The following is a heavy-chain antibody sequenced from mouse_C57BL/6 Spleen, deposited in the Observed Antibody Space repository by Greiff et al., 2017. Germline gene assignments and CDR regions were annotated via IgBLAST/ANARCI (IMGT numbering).Heavy chain of an antibody. CDR2: IDPETGGT. CDR1: GYTFTDYE. CDR3: TSFLYYGSSLGDY. D-gene: IGHD1-1*01. Sequence: QVQLKESGAELVRPGASVTLSCKASGYTFTDYEMHWVKQTPVHGLEWIGAIDPETGGTAYNQKFKGKAILTADKSSSTAYMELRSLTSEDSAVYYCTSFLYYGSSLGDYWGQGTTLTVSS. V-gene: IGHV1-15*01. J-gene: IGHJ2*01.